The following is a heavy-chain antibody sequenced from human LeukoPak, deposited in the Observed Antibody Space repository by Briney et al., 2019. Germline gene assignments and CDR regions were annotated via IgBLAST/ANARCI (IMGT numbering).Heavy chain of an antibody. CDR2: ISSSGSTT. D-gene: IGHD2-21*01. CDR1: GFSFSSYN. V-gene: IGHV3-48*03. Sequence: GGSLRLSCAVSGFSFSSYNMNWVRQAPGKGLEWVSYISSSGSTTKYEDSVKGRFTISRDNAKNSLFLQMNSLRAEDTAVYYCCGASFGYWGQGTLVTVSS. J-gene: IGHJ4*02. CDR3: CGASFGY.